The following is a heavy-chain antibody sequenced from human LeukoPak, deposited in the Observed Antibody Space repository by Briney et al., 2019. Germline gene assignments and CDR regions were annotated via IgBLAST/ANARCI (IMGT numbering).Heavy chain of an antibody. CDR1: GFTFNSYE. Sequence: GGSLRLSCAVSGFTFNSYEMDWVRQAPGKGLEWVSYISGSGRTIYYADSVKGRFTISRDNAKNSLNLQMQSLRAEDTAVYYCCGASFDYWGQGTLVTVSS. CDR2: ISGSGRTI. D-gene: IGHD2-21*01. J-gene: IGHJ4*02. CDR3: CGASFDY. V-gene: IGHV3-48*03.